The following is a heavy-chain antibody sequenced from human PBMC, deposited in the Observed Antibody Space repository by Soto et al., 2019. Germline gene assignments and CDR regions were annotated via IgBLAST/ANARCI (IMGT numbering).Heavy chain of an antibody. CDR3: ARLNPIVVVPTPMGWFDP. CDR2: IFYSGYN. D-gene: IGHD2-2*01. V-gene: IGHV4-31*03. Sequence: SETLSLTCTVSGDNISSGGYYWSRIRQSPGKGLERIGYIFYSGYNYYNPSLKSRLSMSVDTSKNQFSLRLTSVTAADTAVYFCARLNPIVVVPTPMGWFDPWGQGALVTVSS. J-gene: IGHJ5*02. CDR1: GDNISSGGYY.